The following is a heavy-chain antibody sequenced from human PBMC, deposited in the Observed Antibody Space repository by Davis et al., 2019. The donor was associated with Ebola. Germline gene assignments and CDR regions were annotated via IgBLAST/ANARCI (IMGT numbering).Heavy chain of an antibody. V-gene: IGHV5-51*01. D-gene: IGHD2-2*02. Sequence: GGSLRLSCKGSGYSFTTHWIGWVRQMPGKGLEWMGIIYPGDSDTRYSPSFQGQVTISADKSISTAYLQWSSLKASDTAMYYCARRTAIPNWYFDLWGRGTLVTVSS. J-gene: IGHJ2*01. CDR1: GYSFTTHW. CDR3: ARRTAIPNWYFDL. CDR2: IYPGDSDT.